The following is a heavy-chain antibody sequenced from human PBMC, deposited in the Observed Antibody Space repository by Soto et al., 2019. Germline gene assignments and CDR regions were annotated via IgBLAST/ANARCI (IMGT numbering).Heavy chain of an antibody. J-gene: IGHJ6*03. D-gene: IGHD4-4*01. Sequence: QVQLVQSGAEAKKPGASVKVSCKASGYTFTSYDINWVRQATGQGLEWMGWMNPNSGNTGYAQKFQGRVTMTRNTSISTAYMELSSLRSEDTAVYYCAIGYSNYDFSVSSYYYYMDVWGKGTTVTVSS. V-gene: IGHV1-8*01. CDR1: GYTFTSYD. CDR3: AIGYSNYDFSVSSYYYYMDV. CDR2: MNPNSGNT.